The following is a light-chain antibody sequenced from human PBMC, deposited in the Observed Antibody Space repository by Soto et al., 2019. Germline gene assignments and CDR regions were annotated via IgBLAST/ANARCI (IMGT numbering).Light chain of an antibody. Sequence: DITLYLAPSTLSASKRARLILTSRASQSITTWLAWYQQKPGKAPKLLIYKATNLQSGVPSRFSGSGSGTEFSLTISSLQPDDFATYYCQRYNDYQYIFGQG. CDR1: QSITTW. J-gene: IGKJ2*01. CDR3: QRYNDYQYI. V-gene: IGKV1-5*03. CDR2: KAT.